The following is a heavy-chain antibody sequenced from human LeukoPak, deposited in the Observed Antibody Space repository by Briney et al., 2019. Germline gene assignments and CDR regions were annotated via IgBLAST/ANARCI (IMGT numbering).Heavy chain of an antibody. CDR1: GYSFINYW. CDR2: IYPGDSDT. J-gene: IGHJ4*02. CDR3: ARLTSSWSFDY. V-gene: IGHV5-51*01. D-gene: IGHD6-13*01. Sequence: GESLKISCKGSGYSFINYWIGWVRQMPGKGLEWMGIIYPGDSDTRYSPSFQGQVTISADKSITTAYLQWSSLKASDTAMYYCARLTSSWSFDYWGQGTLVTVSS.